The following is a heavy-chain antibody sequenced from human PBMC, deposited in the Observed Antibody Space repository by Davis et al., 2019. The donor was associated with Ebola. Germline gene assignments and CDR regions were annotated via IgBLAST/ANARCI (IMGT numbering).Heavy chain of an antibody. CDR3: ARDGPWAFWSGYQPRGYYYGMDV. CDR2: IYYSGST. V-gene: IGHV4-61*01. CDR1: GGSVSSGSYY. J-gene: IGHJ6*02. D-gene: IGHD3-3*01. Sequence: PGGSLRLSCTVSGGSVSSGSYYWSWIRQPPGKGLEWIGYIYYSGSTNYNPSLKSRVTISVDTSKNQFSLKLSSVTAADTAVYYCARDGPWAFWSGYQPRGYYYGMDVWGQGTTVTVSS.